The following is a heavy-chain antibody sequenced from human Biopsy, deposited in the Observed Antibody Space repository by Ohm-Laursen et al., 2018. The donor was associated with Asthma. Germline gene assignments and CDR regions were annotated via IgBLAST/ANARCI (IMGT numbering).Heavy chain of an antibody. Sequence: TLSLTCTVSGGSINIGDYYWSWIRQHPVKGLEWIGYIYYSGSTYYNPSLKSRVSISLDTSKNQFSLSLTSVTAAATAVYYCARTSYGDDGFDPWGPGTLVTVSS. J-gene: IGHJ5*02. CDR1: GGSINIGDYY. V-gene: IGHV4-31*03. CDR2: IYYSGST. D-gene: IGHD4-17*01. CDR3: ARTSYGDDGFDP.